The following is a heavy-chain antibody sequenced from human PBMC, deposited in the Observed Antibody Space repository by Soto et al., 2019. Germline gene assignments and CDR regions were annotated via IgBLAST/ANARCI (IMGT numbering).Heavy chain of an antibody. D-gene: IGHD6-19*01. CDR3: AQLGPNSGWYEAFDY. CDR1: GFTFVSYA. CDR2: TSENGGNT. V-gene: IGHV3-23*01. J-gene: IGHJ4*02. Sequence: EVQLLESGGDLVQPGGSLRLSCVASGFTFVSYAMSWVRQAPGKGLEWVSSTSENGGNTFYADSVKGRFTISRDHSQNTLYLQMNSLTDEDTVLYYCAQLGPNSGWYEAFDYWGQGTVVSVCS.